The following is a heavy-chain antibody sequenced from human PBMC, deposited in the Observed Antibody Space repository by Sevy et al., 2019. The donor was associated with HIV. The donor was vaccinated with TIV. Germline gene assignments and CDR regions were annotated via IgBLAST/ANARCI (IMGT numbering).Heavy chain of an antibody. CDR3: ARTRYCSSTSCYFLDC. Sequence: SETLSLTCTVSGGSISSYYWSWIRQPPGKGLEWIGYIYYSGSTNYNPSLMSRVTISVDTSKNQFSLKLSSVTAADTVVYYCARTRYCSSTSCYFLDCGGQGTLVTVSS. V-gene: IGHV4-59*01. CDR2: IYYSGST. D-gene: IGHD2-2*01. CDR1: GGSISSYY. J-gene: IGHJ4*02.